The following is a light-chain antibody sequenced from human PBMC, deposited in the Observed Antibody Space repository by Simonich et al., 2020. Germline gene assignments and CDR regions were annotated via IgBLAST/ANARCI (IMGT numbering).Light chain of an antibody. V-gene: IGLV2-23*01. J-gene: IGLJ2*01. CDR2: EGS. CDR3: CSYAGSVV. CDR1: SSDVWSYNL. Sequence: QSALTQPASVSGSPGQSITISCTGTSSDVWSYNLVSWYQQHPGKAPKLMIYEGSKRTSGVSNRFSGSKSGNTASLTISGLQAEDEADYYCCSYAGSVVFGGGTKLTVL.